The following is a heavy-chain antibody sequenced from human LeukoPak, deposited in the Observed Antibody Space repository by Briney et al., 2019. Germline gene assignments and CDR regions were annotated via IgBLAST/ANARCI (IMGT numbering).Heavy chain of an antibody. D-gene: IGHD6-13*01. CDR3: ARGTGIAALWFDP. CDR2: IYSGGST. J-gene: IGHJ5*02. V-gene: IGHV3-53*01. CDR1: GFTVSSNY. Sequence: GGSLRLSCAASGFTVSSNYMSWVRQAPGKGLEWASVIYSGGSTYYADSVKGRFTISRDNSKNTLYLQMNSLRAEDTAVYYCARGTGIAALWFDPRGQGTLVTVSS.